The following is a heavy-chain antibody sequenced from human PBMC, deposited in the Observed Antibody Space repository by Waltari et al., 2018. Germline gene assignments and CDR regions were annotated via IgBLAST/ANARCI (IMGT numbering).Heavy chain of an antibody. V-gene: IGHV3-23*01. D-gene: IGHD3-22*01. CDR3: AKTYDSSGL. J-gene: IGHJ4*02. CDR1: GFTFSSYA. Sequence: EVQLLESGGGLVQPGGSLRLSCAASGFTFSSYAMSWVRQAPGKGLGWVSSISGIGGSTSYADSVKGRFTIARDNSKNTLYLQMNSLRAEDTAVYYCAKTYDSSGLWGQGTLVTVSS. CDR2: ISGIGGST.